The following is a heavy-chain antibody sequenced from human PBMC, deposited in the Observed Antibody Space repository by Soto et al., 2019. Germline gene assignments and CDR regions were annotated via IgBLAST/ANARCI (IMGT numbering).Heavy chain of an antibody. V-gene: IGHV3-23*01. Sequence: EVQLLESGGGLVQPGGSLRLSCAASGFTFSSYAMSWVRQAPGKGLEWVSAISGSGGSTYYADSVKGRFTISRDNSKNTLYLQMKSLRAEDTAVYYCAAPPYYYYGMDVWGQGTTVTVSS. CDR1: GFTFSSYA. J-gene: IGHJ6*02. CDR2: ISGSGGST. CDR3: AAPPYYYYGMDV.